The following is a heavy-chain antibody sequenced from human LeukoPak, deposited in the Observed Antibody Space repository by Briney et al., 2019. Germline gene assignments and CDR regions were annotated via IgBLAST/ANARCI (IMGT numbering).Heavy chain of an antibody. Sequence: GGSLRLSCAASGFTFSTYTFHWVRQAPGKGLESLAVQDANNQYYTDSVKGRFTVSRDNSKNTLYLQMNSLRAEDTAVYYCARDDRGYSGFHFDHWGQGTLVTVSS. CDR2: QDANNQ. V-gene: IGHV3-30-3*01. CDR1: GFTFSTYT. J-gene: IGHJ4*02. CDR3: ARDDRGYSGFHFDH. D-gene: IGHD5-12*01.